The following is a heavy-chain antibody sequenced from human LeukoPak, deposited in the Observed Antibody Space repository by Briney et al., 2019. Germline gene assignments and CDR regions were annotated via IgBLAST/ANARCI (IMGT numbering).Heavy chain of an antibody. Sequence: AASVKVSCKASGYTLTNYNISWVRQAPGQGLEWMGWISAYNGNTNYAQKLQGRVTMTTDTSTSTAYTELRSLRSDDTAVYYCARDRPLRYFDWGPSWFDPWGQGTLVTVSS. CDR1: GYTLTNYN. CDR3: ARDRPLRYFDWGPSWFDP. CDR2: ISAYNGNT. D-gene: IGHD3-9*01. J-gene: IGHJ5*02. V-gene: IGHV1-18*01.